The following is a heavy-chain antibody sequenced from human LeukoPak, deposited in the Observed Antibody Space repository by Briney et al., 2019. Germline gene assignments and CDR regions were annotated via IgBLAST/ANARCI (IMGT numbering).Heavy chain of an antibody. D-gene: IGHD3-10*01. J-gene: IGHJ5*02. CDR2: ISAYNGNT. CDR1: GYTFTSYG. CDR3: TRVITMVRGRGGWFDP. V-gene: IGHV1-18*01. Sequence: ASVKVSCKASGYTFTSYGIIWVRQAPGQGLEWMGWISAYNGNTNYAQKLQGRVTMTTDTSTSTAYMELRSLRSDDTAVYYCTRVITMVRGRGGWFDPWGQGTLVTVSS.